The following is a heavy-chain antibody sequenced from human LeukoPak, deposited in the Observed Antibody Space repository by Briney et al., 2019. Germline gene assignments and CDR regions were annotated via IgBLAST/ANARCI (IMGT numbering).Heavy chain of an antibody. CDR2: IIPIFNTP. CDR1: GGIFSSYA. Sequence: SVKVSCKASGGIFSSYAINWVRQAPGQGLEWMGGIIPIFNTPNYAQKFQGRVTITADESTSTAYMELHSLSSEDTAVYYCARGAPFDSSYTSPDYYYYMDVWGKGTTVTVSS. V-gene: IGHV1-69*13. CDR3: ARGAPFDSSYTSPDYYYYMDV. J-gene: IGHJ6*03. D-gene: IGHD6-6*01.